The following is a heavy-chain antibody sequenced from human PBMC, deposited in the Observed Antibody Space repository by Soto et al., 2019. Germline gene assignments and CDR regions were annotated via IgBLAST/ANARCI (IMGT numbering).Heavy chain of an antibody. CDR1: GGTFSSYT. J-gene: IGHJ5*02. D-gene: IGHD6-13*01. CDR3: ARVRIAAAGTDWFDP. V-gene: IGHV1-69*02. Sequence: QVQLVQSGAEVKTPGSSVKVSCKASGGTFSSYTISWVRQAPGQGLEWMGRIIPILGIANYAQKFQGRVTITADKSTSTAYMELSSLRSEDTAVYYCARVRIAAAGTDWFDPWGQGTLVTVSS. CDR2: IIPILGIA.